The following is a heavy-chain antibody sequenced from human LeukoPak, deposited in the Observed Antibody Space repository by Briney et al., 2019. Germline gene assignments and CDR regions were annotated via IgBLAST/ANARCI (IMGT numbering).Heavy chain of an antibody. J-gene: IGHJ6*03. V-gene: IGHV3-74*01. CDR3: ARTGDYDFWSGYYFYYYYYMDV. CDR2: IDYEGGTT. Sequence: PGGSLRLSCVASGFTFSSHWMHWVRQVPGKGLVWVSRIDYEGGTTDYADSVEGRFTISRDNAKNTLYLQMNSLRAEDTAVYYCARTGDYDFWSGYYFYYYYYMDVWGKGTTVTVSS. CDR1: GFTFSSHW. D-gene: IGHD3-3*01.